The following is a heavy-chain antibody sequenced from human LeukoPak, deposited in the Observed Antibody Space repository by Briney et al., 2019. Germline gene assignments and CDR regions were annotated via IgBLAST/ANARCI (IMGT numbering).Heavy chain of an antibody. CDR2: ISGSGGST. CDR3: STTLDY. Sequence: GGSLRLSCAASGFTFSSYAMSWVRQAPGKGLEWVSAISGSGGSTYYADSVKGRFTISRDNAKNSVYLQMNSLRAEDTATYFCSTTLDYWGQGIQATVSS. V-gene: IGHV3-23*01. CDR1: GFTFSSYA. J-gene: IGHJ4*02.